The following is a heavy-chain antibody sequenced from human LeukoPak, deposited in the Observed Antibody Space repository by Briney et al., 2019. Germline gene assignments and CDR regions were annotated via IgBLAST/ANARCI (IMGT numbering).Heavy chain of an antibody. J-gene: IGHJ4*02. Sequence: PGGSLRLSCAASGFTFSTYAMHWVRQGPGKGLEWVAFIPYDGTNKYYADSVKGRFTISRDNSKNTLYLHMNSLGAEDTAVYYCAKGVGGSYMEDCDFWGQGTLVTVSS. CDR2: IPYDGTNK. V-gene: IGHV3-30*02. CDR1: GFTFSTYA. D-gene: IGHD1-26*01. CDR3: AKGVGGSYMEDCDF.